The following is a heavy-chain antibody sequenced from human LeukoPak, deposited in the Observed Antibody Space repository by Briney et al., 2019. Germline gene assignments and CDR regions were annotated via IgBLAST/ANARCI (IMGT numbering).Heavy chain of an antibody. CDR3: AKGDQPLLYGGAFDF. J-gene: IGHJ4*02. D-gene: IGHD2-2*02. Sequence: GGTLRLSCAASGFTFRSYVMTWVRQAPGKGLEWVSSITSSGTFYADSVKGRFTISRDNSRNTVYLQLSSLRAEDTALYYCAKGDQPLLYGGAFDFWGQGTLLAVSS. CDR2: ITSSGT. V-gene: IGHV3-23*01. CDR1: GFTFRSYV.